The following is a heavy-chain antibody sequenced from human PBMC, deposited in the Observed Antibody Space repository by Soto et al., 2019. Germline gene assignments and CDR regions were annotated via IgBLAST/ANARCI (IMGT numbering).Heavy chain of an antibody. J-gene: IGHJ4*02. Sequence: PGGSLRLSCATSGFTVSSSYMSWVRQAPGMGLEWVSVILTGGGTHYADSVKGRFTVSRDNSQNTVYLQMNNLRGEDTATYYCARGYWRLGESYSFESWGQGTLVTVSS. D-gene: IGHD3-16*01. V-gene: IGHV3-53*01. CDR2: ILTGGGT. CDR1: GFTVSSSY. CDR3: ARGYWRLGESYSFES.